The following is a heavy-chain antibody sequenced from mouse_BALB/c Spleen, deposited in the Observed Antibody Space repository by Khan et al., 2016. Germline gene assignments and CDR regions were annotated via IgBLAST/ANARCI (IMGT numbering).Heavy chain of an antibody. CDR1: GFTFSNYW. V-gene: IGHV6-6*02. CDR3: TRGVRDY. CDR2: IRLKSNNYAT. J-gene: IGHJ2*01. Sequence: EVKLEESGGGLVQPGGSMKLSCVASGFTFSNYWMNWVRQSPEKGLEWVAEIRLKSNNYATHYAESVKGRFTIARDDYKSSVYLQMNNLRAEDTGIYYCTRGVRDYWGQGTTLTVSS. D-gene: IGHD2-14*01.